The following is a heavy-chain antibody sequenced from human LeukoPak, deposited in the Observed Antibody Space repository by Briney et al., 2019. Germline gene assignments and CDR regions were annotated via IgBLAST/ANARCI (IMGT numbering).Heavy chain of an antibody. Sequence: PGGSLRLSCAASGFTFSSYAMHWVRQAPGKGLEWVAVISYDGSNKYYAGSVKGRFTISRDNSKNTLYLQMNSLRAEDTAVYYCARVNTMVARWGQGTLVTVSS. CDR1: GFTFSSYA. CDR2: ISYDGSNK. D-gene: IGHD3-10*01. J-gene: IGHJ4*02. CDR3: ARVNTMVAR. V-gene: IGHV3-30-3*01.